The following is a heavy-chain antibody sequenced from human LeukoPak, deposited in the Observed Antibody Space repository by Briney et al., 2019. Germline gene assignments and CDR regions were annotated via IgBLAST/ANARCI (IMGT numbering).Heavy chain of an antibody. CDR1: GFIFSNYG. CDR3: ARDMGRAWYGPPDY. CDR2: IWNDGSET. D-gene: IGHD6-13*01. V-gene: IGHV3-33*01. Sequence: GRSLRLSCAASGFIFSNYGMHWVRQAPGKRLEWVTVIWNDGSETFHADSVKGRFRIARDNSKNTLYLKMNSPRAEDTAVYFCARDMGRAWYGPPDYWGQGTLVTVSS. J-gene: IGHJ4*02.